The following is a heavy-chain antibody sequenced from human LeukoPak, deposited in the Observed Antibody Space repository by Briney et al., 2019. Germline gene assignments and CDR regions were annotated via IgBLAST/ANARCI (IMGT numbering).Heavy chain of an antibody. CDR2: IWYDGSNK. Sequence: PGRSLRLSCAASGFTFSSYGMHWVRQAPGKGLEWVAVIWYDGSNKYYADSVKGRFTISRDNSKNTLYLQMNSLRAEDTAVYYCARDLQDSSSWSFDYWGQGTLVTVSS. V-gene: IGHV3-33*01. CDR3: ARDLQDSSSWSFDY. CDR1: GFTFSSYG. J-gene: IGHJ4*02. D-gene: IGHD6-13*01.